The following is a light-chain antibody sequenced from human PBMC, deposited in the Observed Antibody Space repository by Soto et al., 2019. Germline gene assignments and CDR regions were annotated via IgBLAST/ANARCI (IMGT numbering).Light chain of an antibody. J-gene: IGKJ1*01. CDR3: QQYGDSFRT. CDR1: QSVSSSY. CDR2: AAS. Sequence: EIVLTQSPGTLSLSPGERATLSCSASQSVSSSYLAWYQQKPGQAPRVLIYAASSRVTGIPDRFSGSGSGTDFTLTISRLEPEDFAVYFCQQYGDSFRTFGQGTKVEIK. V-gene: IGKV3-20*01.